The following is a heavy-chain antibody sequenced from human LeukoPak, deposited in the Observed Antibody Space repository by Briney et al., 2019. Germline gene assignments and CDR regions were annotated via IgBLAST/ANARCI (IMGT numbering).Heavy chain of an antibody. J-gene: IGHJ5*02. CDR3: ARQSGSGSYGIDP. D-gene: IGHD3-10*01. CDR2: IYYSGST. V-gene: IGHV4-59*08. Sequence: SETLSLTCTVSGGSISSYYWSWIRQPPGKGLEWIGYIYYSGSTNYNPSLKSRVTISVDTSKNQFSLKLSSVTAADTAVYYCARQSGSGSYGIDPWGQGTLVTVSP. CDR1: GGSISSYY.